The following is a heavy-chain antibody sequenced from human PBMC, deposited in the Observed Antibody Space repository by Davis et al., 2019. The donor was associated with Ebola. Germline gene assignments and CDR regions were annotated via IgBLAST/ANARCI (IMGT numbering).Heavy chain of an antibody. CDR1: GFTFSSYA. CDR3: ARDGPRYCSSTSCYHFDY. D-gene: IGHD2-2*01. Sequence: PGGSLRLSCAASGFTFSSYAMHWVRQAPGKGLEWVAVISYDGSNKYYADSVKGRFTISRDNSKNTLYLQMNSLRAEDTAVYYCARDGPRYCSSTSCYHFDYWGQGTPVTVSS. CDR2: ISYDGSNK. V-gene: IGHV3-30-3*01. J-gene: IGHJ4*02.